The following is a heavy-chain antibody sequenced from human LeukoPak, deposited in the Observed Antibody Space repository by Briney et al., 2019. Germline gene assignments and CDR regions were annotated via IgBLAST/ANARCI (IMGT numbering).Heavy chain of an antibody. J-gene: IGHJ4*02. V-gene: IGHV1-2*02. CDR2: INPNSGGT. CDR3: ARDIFRSSNQIDY. CDR1: GYTFTGYY. Sequence: ASVKVSCKASGYTFTGYYMHWVQQAPGQGLEWMGWINPNSGGTNYAQKFQGRVTMTRDTSISTAYMELSRLRSDDTAVYYCARDIFRSSNQIDYWGQGTLVTVSS. D-gene: IGHD4-11*01.